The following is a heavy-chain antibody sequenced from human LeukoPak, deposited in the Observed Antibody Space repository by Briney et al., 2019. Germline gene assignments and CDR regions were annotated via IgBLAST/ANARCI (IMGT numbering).Heavy chain of an antibody. CDR1: GFSFSSYS. Sequence: GGSLRLSCAASGFSFSSYSMNWVRQAPGKGLEWVSHISSSSSNIYYADSVKGRFTISRDNAKNSLYLQMNSLRAEDTAVYYCARDGGYDSSGYYKGIDYWGQGTLVTVSS. J-gene: IGHJ4*02. V-gene: IGHV3-48*01. CDR3: ARDGGYDSSGYYKGIDY. D-gene: IGHD3-22*01. CDR2: ISSSSSNI.